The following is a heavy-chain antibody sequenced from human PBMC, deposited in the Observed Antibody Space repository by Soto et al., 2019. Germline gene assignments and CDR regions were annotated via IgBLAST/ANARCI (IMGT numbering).Heavy chain of an antibody. CDR2: MNPNSGNT. CDR3: ARGGSECSGGSCYAGY. V-gene: IGHV1-8*01. Sequence: ASVKVSCKASGYTFTSYDINWVRQATGQGLEWMGWMNPNSGNTGYAQKFQGRVTMTRNTSISTAYMELSSLRSEDTAVYYCARGGSECSGGSCYAGYWGQGTLVTVSS. J-gene: IGHJ4*02. D-gene: IGHD2-15*01. CDR1: GYTFTSYD.